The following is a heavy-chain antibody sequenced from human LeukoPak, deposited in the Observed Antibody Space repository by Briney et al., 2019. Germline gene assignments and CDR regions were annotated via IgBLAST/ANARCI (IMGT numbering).Heavy chain of an antibody. Sequence: SETLSLTCAVYGGSFSGYYWSWIRQPPGKGLEWIGEINHSGSTNYNPSLKSRVTISVDTYKNQFSLKLSSVTAADTAVYYCARGLRVRRFLEWLYRDWGQGTLVTVSS. D-gene: IGHD3-3*01. V-gene: IGHV4-34*01. CDR1: GGSFSGYY. CDR3: ARGLRVRRFLEWLYRD. J-gene: IGHJ4*02. CDR2: INHSGST.